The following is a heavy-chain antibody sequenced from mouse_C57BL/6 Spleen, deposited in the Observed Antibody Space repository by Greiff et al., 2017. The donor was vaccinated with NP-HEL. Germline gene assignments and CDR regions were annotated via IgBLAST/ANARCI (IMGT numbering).Heavy chain of an antibody. J-gene: IGHJ3*01. CDR1: GFTFSDYY. Sequence: EVMLVESGGGLVQPGGSLKLSCAASGFTFSDYYMYWVRQTPEKRLEWVAYISNGGGSTYYPDTVKGRFTISRDNAKNTLYLQMSRLKSEDTAMYYCARHRRYSNYVFAYWGQGTLVTVSA. D-gene: IGHD2-5*01. V-gene: IGHV5-12*01. CDR2: ISNGGGST. CDR3: ARHRRYSNYVFAY.